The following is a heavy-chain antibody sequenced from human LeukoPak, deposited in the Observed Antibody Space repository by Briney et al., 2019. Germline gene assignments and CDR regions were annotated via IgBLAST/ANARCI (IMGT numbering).Heavy chain of an antibody. J-gene: IGHJ4*02. CDR3: ARALPRRVAVAGTGY. CDR1: GFTFSSYA. Sequence: PGGSLRLSCAASGFTFSSYAMHWVRQAPGKGLEWVAVISYDGSNKYYADSVKGRFTISRDNSKNTLYLQMNSLRAEDTAVYYCARALPRRVAVAGTGYWGQGTLVTVSS. V-gene: IGHV3-30-3*01. CDR2: ISYDGSNK. D-gene: IGHD6-19*01.